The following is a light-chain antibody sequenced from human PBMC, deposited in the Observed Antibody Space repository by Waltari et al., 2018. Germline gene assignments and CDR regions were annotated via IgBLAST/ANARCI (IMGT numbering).Light chain of an antibody. CDR3: TSYISGTTLVI. CDR2: EVS. CDR1: SSDLNGYNY. V-gene: IGLV2-14*01. Sequence: QSALTQPASVSGSPGQSITISCTGISSDLNGYNYVSWYQKYPGKAPKLIIYEVSNRLSGVSNRFSGSKSGNTASLSISGLQAEDEADYYCTSYISGTTLVIFGGGTKLTVL. J-gene: IGLJ2*01.